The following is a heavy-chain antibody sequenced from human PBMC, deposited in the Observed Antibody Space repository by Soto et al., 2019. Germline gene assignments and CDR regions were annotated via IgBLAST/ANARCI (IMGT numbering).Heavy chain of an antibody. CDR3: AKDTYYYYSRGYDVFYS. Sequence: QVQLVESGGGVVQPGRSLRLSCAASGFTFSAYGIHWVRQAPGKGLEWVAVISHDGSNTNYADSVKGRFTFSRDNSKDTVYLRMNSLIAEDTAVYYGAKDTYYYYSRGYDVFYSRGQGTLVIVSS. J-gene: IGHJ4*02. V-gene: IGHV3-30*18. CDR1: GFTFSAYG. D-gene: IGHD3-22*01. CDR2: ISHDGSNT.